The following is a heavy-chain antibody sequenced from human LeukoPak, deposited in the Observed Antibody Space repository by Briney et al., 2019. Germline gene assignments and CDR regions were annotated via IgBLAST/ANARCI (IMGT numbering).Heavy chain of an antibody. CDR1: GYTFTGYY. J-gene: IGHJ4*02. CDR2: INPNSGGT. D-gene: IGHD3-22*01. Sequence: ASVKVSCKASGYTFTGYYMHWVRQAPGQGLEWMGWINPNSGGTNYAQKLQGRVTMTTDTSTSTAYMELRSLRSDDTAVYYCARGIGYYDSSGYLDYWGQGTLVTVSS. CDR3: ARGIGYYDSSGYLDY. V-gene: IGHV1-2*02.